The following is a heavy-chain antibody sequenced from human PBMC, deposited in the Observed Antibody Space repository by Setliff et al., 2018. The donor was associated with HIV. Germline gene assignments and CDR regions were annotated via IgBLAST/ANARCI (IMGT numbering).Heavy chain of an antibody. V-gene: IGHV3-23*03. J-gene: IGHJ3*02. CDR1: GFTFSSFA. Sequence: GGSLRLSCAASGFTFSSFAMTWVRQAPGKGLEWVSIIYTDDSNTYYAESVKGRFTISRDNSKNTLYLQMNSLRAEDTAVYYCAKHFLLWSNAFHICGQGTMVTVSS. CDR3: AKHFLLWSNAFHI. D-gene: IGHD2-21*01. CDR2: IYTDDSNT.